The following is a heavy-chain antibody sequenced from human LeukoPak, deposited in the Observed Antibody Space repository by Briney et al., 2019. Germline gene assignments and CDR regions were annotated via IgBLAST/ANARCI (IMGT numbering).Heavy chain of an antibody. CDR2: INPNSGGT. CDR3: ARALEEVVVRWVWFDP. CDR1: GYTFTGYY. J-gene: IGHJ5*02. D-gene: IGHD3-22*01. V-gene: IGHV1-2*02. Sequence: ASVKVSCKASGYTFTGYYMHWVRQAPGQGLEWMGWINPNSGGTNYAQKFQGRVTMTRDTSISTAYMELSRLRSDDTAVYYCARALEEVVVRWVWFDPWGQGTLVTVSS.